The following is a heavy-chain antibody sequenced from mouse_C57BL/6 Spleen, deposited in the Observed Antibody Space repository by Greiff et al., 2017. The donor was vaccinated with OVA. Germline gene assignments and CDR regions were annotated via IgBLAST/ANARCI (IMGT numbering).Heavy chain of an antibody. V-gene: IGHV1-82*01. CDR2: IYPGDGDT. CDR1: GYAFSSSW. D-gene: IGHD1-3*01. J-gene: IGHJ2*01. Sequence: QVQLKQSGPELVKPGASVKISCKASGYAFSSSWMNWVKQRPGKGLEWIGRIYPGDGDTNYNGKFKGKATLTADKSSSTAYMQLSSLTSEDSAVYFCARGSLIPVLDYWGQGTTLTVSS. CDR3: ARGSLIPVLDY.